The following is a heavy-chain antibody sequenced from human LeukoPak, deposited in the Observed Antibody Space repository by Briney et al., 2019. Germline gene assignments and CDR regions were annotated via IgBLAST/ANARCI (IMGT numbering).Heavy chain of an antibody. V-gene: IGHV3-48*01. Sequence: PGGSLRLSCAASAFTFSDYSMNWVRQAPGKALEGVSYISGRSSTIYYADSVKGRFTISRDNAKNSMYLQMNSLRAEDTAVYYCARDRIKSGSYYFDYWGQGTLVTVSS. D-gene: IGHD1-26*01. CDR1: AFTFSDYS. CDR3: ARDRIKSGSYYFDY. J-gene: IGHJ4*02. CDR2: ISGRSSTI.